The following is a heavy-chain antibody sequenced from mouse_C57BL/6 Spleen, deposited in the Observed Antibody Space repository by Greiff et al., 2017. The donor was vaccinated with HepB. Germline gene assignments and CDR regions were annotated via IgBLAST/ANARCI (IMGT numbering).Heavy chain of an antibody. J-gene: IGHJ2*01. CDR2: IYYSGTI. Sequence: VQLQQSGPGLVKPSQTVFLTCTVTGISITTGNYRWSWIRQFPGNKLEWIGYIYYSGTITYNPSLTSRTTITRDTPKNQFFLEMNSLTAEDTATYYCARENYYGSSYDYFDYWGQGTTLTVSS. CDR1: GISITTGNYR. CDR3: ARENYYGSSYDYFDY. V-gene: IGHV3-5*01. D-gene: IGHD1-1*01.